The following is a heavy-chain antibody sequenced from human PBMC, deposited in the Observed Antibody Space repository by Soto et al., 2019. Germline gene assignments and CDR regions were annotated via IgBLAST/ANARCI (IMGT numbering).Heavy chain of an antibody. V-gene: IGHV3-30*18. D-gene: IGHD3-10*01. CDR2: ISYDGSNK. CDR3: AKEGRSRHYDFDF. CDR1: GFTFSSYG. Sequence: LRLSCAASGFTFSSYGMHWVRQAPGKGLEWVAVISYDGSNKYYADSVKGRFTISRDNSKNTLYLQMNSLRAEDTAVYYCAKEGRSRHYDFDFWGQGILVTVSS. J-gene: IGHJ4*02.